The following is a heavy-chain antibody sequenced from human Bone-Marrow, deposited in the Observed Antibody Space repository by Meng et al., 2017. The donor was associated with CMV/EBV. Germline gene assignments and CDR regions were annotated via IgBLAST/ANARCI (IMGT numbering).Heavy chain of an antibody. D-gene: IGHD2-2*01. CDR2: MNPNSGNT. Sequence: ASVKVSCKASGYTFTSYDINWVRQATGQGLEWMGWMNPNSGNTGYAQKFQGRVTITRNTSISTAYMELSSLRSEDTAVYYCARGQGYCSSTSCYRPQTDYYYYYGMDVWGQGTTVTVSS. J-gene: IGHJ6*02. CDR3: ARGQGYCSSTSCYRPQTDYYYYYGMDV. V-gene: IGHV1-8*03. CDR1: GYTFTSYD.